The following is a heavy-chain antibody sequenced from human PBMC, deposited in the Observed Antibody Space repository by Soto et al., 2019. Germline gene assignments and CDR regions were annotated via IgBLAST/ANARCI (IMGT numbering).Heavy chain of an antibody. Sequence: WVRQAPGKGLEWISYIFATSTTIYYADSVKGRFTVSRDNTQNSLFLLMNSLRAEDTAIYYCARDKDWAFDYWGQGTLVTV. J-gene: IGHJ4*02. CDR2: IFATSTTI. CDR3: ARDKDWAFDY. D-gene: IGHD3-9*01. V-gene: IGHV3-48*03.